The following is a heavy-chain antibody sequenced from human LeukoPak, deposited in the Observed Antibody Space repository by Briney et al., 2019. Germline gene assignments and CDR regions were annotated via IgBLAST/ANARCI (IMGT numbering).Heavy chain of an antibody. CDR1: GGTFSSYA. D-gene: IGHD5-24*01. J-gene: IGHJ3*02. CDR3: ARGRWLQLGDAFDI. CDR2: IIPIFGTA. Sequence: SVKVSCKASGGTFSSYAISWVRQAPGQGLEWMGGIIPIFGTANYAQKFQGRVTITTDESTSTACMELSSLRSEDTAVYYCARGRWLQLGDAFDIWGQGTMVTVSS. V-gene: IGHV1-69*05.